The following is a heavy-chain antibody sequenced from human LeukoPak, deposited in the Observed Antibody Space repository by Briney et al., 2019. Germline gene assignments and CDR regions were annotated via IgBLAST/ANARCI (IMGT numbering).Heavy chain of an antibody. CDR3: ARDPNLTTGYYYYMDV. D-gene: IGHD2-8*02. CDR2: IKEDGGEK. V-gene: IGHV3-7*01. CDR1: GFTFRTYW. Sequence: GGSLRLSCAASGFTFRTYWMNWVRQAPGKGLEWVANIKEDGGEKYYVDSVKGRFTISRDNAKNSLYLQMNSLRAEDTAVYYCARDPNLTTGYYYYMDVWGKGTTVTVSS. J-gene: IGHJ6*03.